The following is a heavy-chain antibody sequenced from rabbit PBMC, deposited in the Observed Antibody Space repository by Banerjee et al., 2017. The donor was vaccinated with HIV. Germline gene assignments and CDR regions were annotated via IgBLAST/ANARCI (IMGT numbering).Heavy chain of an antibody. D-gene: IGHD6-1*01. J-gene: IGHJ6*01. V-gene: IGHV1S40*01. CDR1: GFSFSSSYY. CDR3: ASVDYVDYGLKL. CDR2: IYAGSSGST. Sequence: QSLEESGGDLVKPGASLTLTCTASGFSFSSSYYMCWVRQAPGKGLEWIACIYAGSSGSTYYASWAKGRFTISKTSSTTVTLQMTSLTAADTATYFCASVDYVDYGLKLWGPGTLVTDS.